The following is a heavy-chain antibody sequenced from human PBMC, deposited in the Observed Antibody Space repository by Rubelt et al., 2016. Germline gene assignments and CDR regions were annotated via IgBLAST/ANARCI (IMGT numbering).Heavy chain of an antibody. V-gene: IGHV3-73*01. CDR2: IRSKANSYAT. Sequence: EVQLLESGGGLVQPGGSLRLSCAASGFTFSGSAMHWVRQASGKGLEWVGRIRSKANSYATAYAASVKGRFTISRDDSKNTAYLQMNSLKTEDTAVYYCATRAVAGTSDFDYWGQGTLVTVSS. D-gene: IGHD6-19*01. CDR3: ATRAVAGTSDFDY. J-gene: IGHJ4*02. CDR1: GFTFSGSA.